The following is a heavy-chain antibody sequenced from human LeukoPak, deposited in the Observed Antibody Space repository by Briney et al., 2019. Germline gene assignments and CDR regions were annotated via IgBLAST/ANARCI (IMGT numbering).Heavy chain of an antibody. CDR1: GYTFSNFG. Sequence: ASVRVSCKTSGYTFSNFGINWVRQAPGQGLEWMGWISGNNDNPNYGQKFQGRFTVTTDPSTSTAYMELRNPRFDDTAVYYCARDGTSTDDYWGQGTLVTVSS. D-gene: IGHD2-2*01. CDR2: ISGNNDNP. CDR3: ARDGTSTDDY. J-gene: IGHJ4*02. V-gene: IGHV1-18*01.